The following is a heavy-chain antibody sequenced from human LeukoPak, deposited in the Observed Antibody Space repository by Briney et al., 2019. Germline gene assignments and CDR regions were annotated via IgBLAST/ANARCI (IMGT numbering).Heavy chain of an antibody. Sequence: GGSLRLSCVASGFTFSMHSLNWVRQAPGKGLEWVANIKQDGSQKYYVDSVKGRFTISRDNAKNSLYLQMNSLRAEDTAVYYCARVEGPWGQGTLVTVSS. J-gene: IGHJ4*02. CDR1: GFTFSMHS. CDR3: ARVEGP. V-gene: IGHV3-7*03. CDR2: IKQDGSQK.